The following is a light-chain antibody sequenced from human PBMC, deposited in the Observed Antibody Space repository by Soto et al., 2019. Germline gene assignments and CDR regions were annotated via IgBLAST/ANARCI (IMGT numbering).Light chain of an antibody. Sequence: SVLTQPASVSGSPGQSITISCTGTSSDVGAYNYDSWYQQYPGEAPRVIIYDVSHRPAGVSNRFSGSKSGNTASLTISGLQTQDEADYYCSSYTSATTYVLGTGTKVTVL. CDR3: SSYTSATTYV. V-gene: IGLV2-14*01. J-gene: IGLJ1*01. CDR2: DVS. CDR1: SSDVGAYNY.